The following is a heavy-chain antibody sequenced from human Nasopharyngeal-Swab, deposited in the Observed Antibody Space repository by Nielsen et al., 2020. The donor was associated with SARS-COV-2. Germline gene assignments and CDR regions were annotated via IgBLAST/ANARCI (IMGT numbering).Heavy chain of an antibody. J-gene: IGHJ4*02. CDR2: MSGSSNT. D-gene: IGHD6-6*01. CDR1: GFTFSRYA. CDR3: AKDRRPLDY. V-gene: IGHV3-23*01. Sequence: GESLKISCAVSGFTFSRYAMSWVRQAPGKGLEWVSTMSGSSNTYYADSVKGRFTISRDSSKNTLYLQMNSLRAEDTGVYYCAKDRRPLDYWGQGTLVTVSS.